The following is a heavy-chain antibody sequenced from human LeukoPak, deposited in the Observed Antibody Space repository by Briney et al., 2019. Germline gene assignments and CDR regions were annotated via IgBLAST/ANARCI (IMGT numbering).Heavy chain of an antibody. CDR3: AEGGYTTSFES. D-gene: IGHD2-15*01. J-gene: IGHJ5*01. Sequence: GGSRRLSCAASGFTFREYSMSWVRQAPGKGLEWVSNIRANGGDTYYIDSVKGQFTISRDNSKNTVYLEMNSLRAGDTAVYYCAEGGYTTSFESWGKGPLVTVTS. V-gene: IGHV3-23*01. CDR2: IRANGGDT. CDR1: GFTFREYS.